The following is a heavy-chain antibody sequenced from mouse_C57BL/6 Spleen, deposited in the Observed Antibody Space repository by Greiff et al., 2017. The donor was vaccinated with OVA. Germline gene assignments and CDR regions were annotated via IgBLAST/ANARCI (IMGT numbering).Heavy chain of an antibody. J-gene: IGHJ3*01. Sequence: QVQLQQPGAELVKPGASVKLSCKASGYTFTSYWMQWVKQRPGQGLEWIGEIDPSDSYTNYNQKFKGKATLTVDTSSSTAYMQLSSLTTEDSAVYYGARRTRVFGGFDYWGQGTPLTVSA. V-gene: IGHV1-50*01. CDR1: GYTFTSYW. CDR3: ARRTRVFGGFDY. D-gene: IGHD1-1*01. CDR2: IDPSDSYT.